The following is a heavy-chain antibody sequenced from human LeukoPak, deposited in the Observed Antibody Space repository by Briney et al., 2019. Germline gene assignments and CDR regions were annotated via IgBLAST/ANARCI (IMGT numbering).Heavy chain of an antibody. D-gene: IGHD3-10*01. CDR3: AKAGYGSGSYYNSDAFDI. CDR2: ISGSGGST. Sequence: GGSLRLSCAASGFTFSSYAMSWVRQAPGKGLEWVSAISGSGGSTYYADSVKGRFTISRDNSKNTLYLLMNSLRAEDTAVYYCAKAGYGSGSYYNSDAFDIWGQGTMVTVSS. J-gene: IGHJ3*02. V-gene: IGHV3-23*01. CDR1: GFTFSSYA.